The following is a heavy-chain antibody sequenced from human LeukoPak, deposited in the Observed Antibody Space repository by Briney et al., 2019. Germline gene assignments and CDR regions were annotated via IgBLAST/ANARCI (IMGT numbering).Heavy chain of an antibody. CDR2: ISGSGGST. CDR3: AKAPARDSSGYCTY. J-gene: IGHJ4*02. CDR1: GFTFSSYA. D-gene: IGHD3-22*01. V-gene: IGHV3-23*01. Sequence: PGGSLRLSCAASGFTFSSYAMSWVRQAPGKGLEWVSAISGSGGSTYYADSVKGRFTISRDNSKNTLYLQMNSLRAEDTAVYYCAKAPARDSSGYCTYWGQGTLVTVSS.